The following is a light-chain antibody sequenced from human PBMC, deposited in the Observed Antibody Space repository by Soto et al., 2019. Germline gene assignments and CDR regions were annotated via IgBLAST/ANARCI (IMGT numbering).Light chain of an antibody. V-gene: IGLV2-14*01. J-gene: IGLJ1*01. CDR3: NSYTSISTLV. Sequence: QSALTQPASVSGSPGQSITISCTGTSSDIGAYNYVSWYQQHPGKAPKLMIYEVSDRPSGVSNRFSGSKSGNTASLTISGLQAEDEADYYCNSYTSISTLVFGSGIKLTVL. CDR1: SSDIGAYNY. CDR2: EVS.